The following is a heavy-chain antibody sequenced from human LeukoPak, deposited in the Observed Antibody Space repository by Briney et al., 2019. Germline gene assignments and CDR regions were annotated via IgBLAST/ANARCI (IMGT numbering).Heavy chain of an antibody. J-gene: IGHJ6*02. CDR2: ISGDGTNR. CDR1: AFTFSNYW. CDR3: AREIFYGLDI. Sequence: GGSLRLSCEASAFTFSNYWMHWVRQAPGKGLVWVSRISGDGTNRNHADSVKGRFTISRDNSKTMLYLQMSNLRTEDTAGYYCAREIFYGLDIWGQGTTVTVSS. V-gene: IGHV3-74*01. D-gene: IGHD3-9*01.